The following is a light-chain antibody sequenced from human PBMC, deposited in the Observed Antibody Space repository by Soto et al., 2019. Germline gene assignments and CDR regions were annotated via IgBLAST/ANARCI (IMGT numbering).Light chain of an antibody. V-gene: IGKV1-33*01. J-gene: IGKJ5*01. CDR2: DAS. Sequence: DIQMTQSPSSLSASVGDIVTITCRSSQDIKKNVNWYQQKPGQVPKVLIYDASTLETGVPSRFSGSGSETEFTLKISSLQSEDIETYFCKQFHDPPITFGQGTRLEIK. CDR3: KQFHDPPIT. CDR1: QDIKKN.